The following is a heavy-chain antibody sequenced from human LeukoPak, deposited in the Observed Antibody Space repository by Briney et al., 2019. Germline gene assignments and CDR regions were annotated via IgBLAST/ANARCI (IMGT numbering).Heavy chain of an antibody. D-gene: IGHD2-21*01. CDR2: IKAGNGDT. CDR1: GCIFTKYV. CDR3: AGDDCGDPCYPGGY. J-gene: IGHJ4*02. V-gene: IGHV1-3*01. Sequence: ASVKVSFKASGCIFTKYVVHWVRQPPGQRPEWMGWIKAGNGDTKYSQNFQDRLTITRDTSASTVYMELSSLTSEDTALYYCAGDDCGDPCYPGGYWGQGTLVTVSS.